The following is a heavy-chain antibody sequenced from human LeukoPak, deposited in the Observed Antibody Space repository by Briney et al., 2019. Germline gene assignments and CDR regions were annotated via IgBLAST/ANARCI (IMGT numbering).Heavy chain of an antibody. CDR1: GFTFSDYG. V-gene: IGHV3-30*02. CDR3: AKKTIVGATVDAFDI. CDR2: IRYDGSNK. J-gene: IGHJ3*02. D-gene: IGHD1-26*01. Sequence: GGSLRLSCAASGFTFSDYGMHWVRQAPGKGLEWVAYIRYDGSNKYYADSVKGRFTISRDNSKNTLYLQMNSLRAEDTAVYHCAKKTIVGATVDAFDIWGQGTMVTVSS.